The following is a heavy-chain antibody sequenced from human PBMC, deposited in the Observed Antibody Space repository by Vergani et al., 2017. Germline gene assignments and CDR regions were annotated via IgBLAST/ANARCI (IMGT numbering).Heavy chain of an antibody. V-gene: IGHV1-2*02. CDR2: INPNSGGT. J-gene: IGHJ4*02. Sequence: QVQLVQSGAEVKKPGASVKVSCKASGYTFTDYSMHWVRQAPGQGLEWMGWINPNSGGTKYAQKFQGRVTMTRDTSISTAYMELSRLRSDDTAGYLCTRGRGSSWFDYWGQGTLVTVSS. D-gene: IGHD6-13*01. CDR3: TRGRGSSWFDY. CDR1: GYTFTDYS.